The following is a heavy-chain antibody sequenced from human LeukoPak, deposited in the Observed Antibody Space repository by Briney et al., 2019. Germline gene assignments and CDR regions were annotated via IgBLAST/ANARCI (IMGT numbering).Heavy chain of an antibody. CDR2: IKQDGSEK. V-gene: IGHV3-7*01. D-gene: IGHD3-22*01. CDR3: AQECVDSSGYYYVPNWFDP. Sequence: PGGSLRLSCAASGFTFSSYWMSWVRQAPGKGLEWVANIKQDGSEKYYVDSVKGRFTISRDNAKNSLYLQMSSLRAEDTAVYDCAQECVDSSGYYYVPNWFDPWGQGTLVTVSS. J-gene: IGHJ5*02. CDR1: GFTFSSYW.